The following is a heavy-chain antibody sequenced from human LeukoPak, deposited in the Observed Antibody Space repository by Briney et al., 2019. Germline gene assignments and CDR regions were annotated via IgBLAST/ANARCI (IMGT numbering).Heavy chain of an antibody. J-gene: IGHJ2*01. Sequence: GGSLRLSCAASGFTVSSNYMSWVRQAPGKGLEWVSVIYSGGSTYYADSVKGRLTISRDNSKNTLYLQMNSLRAEDTAVYYCAGCGGDCYTNWYFDLWGRGTLVTVSS. CDR2: IYSGGST. V-gene: IGHV3-53*01. D-gene: IGHD2-21*02. CDR3: AGCGGDCYTNWYFDL. CDR1: GFTVSSNY.